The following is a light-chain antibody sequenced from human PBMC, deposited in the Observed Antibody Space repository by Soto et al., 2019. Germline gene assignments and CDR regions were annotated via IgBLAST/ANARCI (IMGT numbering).Light chain of an antibody. CDR1: QSVGNNY. CDR3: QQYGSTPLT. V-gene: IGKV3-20*01. Sequence: EIVLTQSPGTLSLSPGERATLSCRASQSVGNNYLAWYQQKPGQAPRFLIYDASSRATGIPDRFSGSGSGTAFTLTSSRLEPEDFAVYYCQQYGSTPLTCGGGTKVEIK. CDR2: DAS. J-gene: IGKJ4*01.